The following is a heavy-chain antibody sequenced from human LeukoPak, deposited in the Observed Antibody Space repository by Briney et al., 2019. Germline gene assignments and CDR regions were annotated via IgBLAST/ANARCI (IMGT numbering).Heavy chain of an antibody. CDR1: GGTFSSYA. J-gene: IGHJ4*02. CDR2: IIPIFGTA. CDR3: AILGAVAANWGYYFDY. V-gene: IGHV1-69*13. Sequence: ASVKVSCKASGGTFSSYAISWVRQAPGQGLEWMGGIIPIFGTANYAQKFQGRVTITADESTSTAYMELSSLRSEDTAVYYCAILGAVAANWGYYFDYWGQGTLVTVSS. D-gene: IGHD6-19*01.